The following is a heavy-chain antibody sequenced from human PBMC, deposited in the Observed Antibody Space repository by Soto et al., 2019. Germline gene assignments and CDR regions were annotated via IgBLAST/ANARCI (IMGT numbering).Heavy chain of an antibody. D-gene: IGHD5-18*01. J-gene: IGHJ6*02. Sequence: ASVKVSCKASGGTFSSYAMHWVRQAPGQRLEWMGWINAGNGNTKYSQKFQGRVTITRDTSASTAYMELSSLRSEDTAVYYCARTAMVKDYYYYGMDVWGQGTTVTVSS. V-gene: IGHV1-3*01. CDR1: GGTFSSYA. CDR2: INAGNGNT. CDR3: ARTAMVKDYYYYGMDV.